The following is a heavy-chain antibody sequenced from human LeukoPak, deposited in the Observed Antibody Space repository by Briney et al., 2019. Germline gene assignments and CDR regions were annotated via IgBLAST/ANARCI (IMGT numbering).Heavy chain of an antibody. J-gene: IGHJ4*02. CDR2: ITGSGSST. CDR3: AKGGDFIGRHYSDY. D-gene: IGHD2-21*01. CDR1: GFTFSSYA. V-gene: IGHV3-23*01. Sequence: PGGSLRLSCAVSGFTFSSYAMSWVRQAPGKGLEWVSAITGSGSSTYYADSVKGRFTISRDNSKNTLYLQMNSLRADDTAVYYCAKGGDFIGRHYSDYWGQGTLVTVSS.